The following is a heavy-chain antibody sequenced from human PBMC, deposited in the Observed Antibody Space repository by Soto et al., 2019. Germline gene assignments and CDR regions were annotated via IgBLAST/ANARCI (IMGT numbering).Heavy chain of an antibody. CDR3: ARVGPIVVVPAAIHRYYFDD. D-gene: IGHD2-2*01. Sequence: PGGSLRLSCAASGFTFSDYYMSWIRQAPGKGLEWVSYISSSSSYTNYADSVKGRFTISRDNAKNSLYLQMNSLRAEDTAVYYCARVGPIVVVPAAIHRYYFDDSGQGTRVTVSS. J-gene: IGHJ4*02. V-gene: IGHV3-11*05. CDR2: ISSSSSYT. CDR1: GFTFSDYY.